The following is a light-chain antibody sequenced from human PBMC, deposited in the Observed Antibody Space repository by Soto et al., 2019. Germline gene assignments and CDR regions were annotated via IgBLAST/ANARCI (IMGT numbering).Light chain of an antibody. Sequence: QSALTQPASVSGSPGQSITISCTGTSSDVGGYNYVSWYQQHPGKAPKLMIYEVSNRPSGVSNRFSGSKSGNTASLTISGLQAGDKADYYCSSYTSSTVVFGGGTKVTVL. CDR1: SSDVGGYNY. V-gene: IGLV2-14*01. CDR3: SSYTSSTVV. CDR2: EVS. J-gene: IGLJ2*01.